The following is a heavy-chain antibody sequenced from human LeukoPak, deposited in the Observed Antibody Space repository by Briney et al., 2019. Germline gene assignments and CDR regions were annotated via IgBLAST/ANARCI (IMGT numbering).Heavy chain of an antibody. Sequence: GGSLRLSCAASDFSVGDNYMTWVRQAPGKGLQWVSLMYSVGTTFYADSVKGRFTMSRDSSKNTLYLQMNSLRVEDTAVYYCAAGMTTVTTFDYWGQGTLVIVSS. CDR3: AAGMTTVTTFDY. CDR2: MYSVGTT. CDR1: DFSVGDNY. D-gene: IGHD4-17*01. V-gene: IGHV3-66*01. J-gene: IGHJ4*02.